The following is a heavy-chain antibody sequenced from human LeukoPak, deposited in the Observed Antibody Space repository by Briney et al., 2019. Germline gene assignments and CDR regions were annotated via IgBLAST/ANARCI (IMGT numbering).Heavy chain of an antibody. CDR2: ISGYNGNT. CDR3: ARDSKESSGWYGFDY. J-gene: IGHJ4*02. D-gene: IGHD6-19*01. CDR1: GYTFTSYA. Sequence: ASVKVSCKASGYTFTSYAISWVRQAPGQGIEWMGWISGYNGNTNSAQKLQGRVTMTTDTSTSTAYMELRSLRSDDTAVYYCARDSKESSGWYGFDYWGQGTLVTVSS. V-gene: IGHV1-18*01.